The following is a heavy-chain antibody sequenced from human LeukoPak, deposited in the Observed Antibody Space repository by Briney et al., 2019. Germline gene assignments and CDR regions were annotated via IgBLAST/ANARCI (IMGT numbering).Heavy chain of an antibody. V-gene: IGHV1-46*01. CDR3: ARAGSGWYRLYYYGMDV. D-gene: IGHD6-19*01. CDR1: GYSLTTYY. J-gene: IGHJ6*02. Sequence: ASVKVSCKASGYSLTTYYMHWVRQAPGQGLEWMAIINPSGGGTKYAQKFQGRVTMTRDTPTNTVYMELRSLRSDDTAVYYCARAGSGWYRLYYYGMDVWGQGTTVTVSS. CDR2: INPSGGGT.